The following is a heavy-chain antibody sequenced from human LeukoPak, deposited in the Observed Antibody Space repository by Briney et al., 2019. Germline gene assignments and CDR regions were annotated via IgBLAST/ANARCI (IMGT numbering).Heavy chain of an antibody. D-gene: IGHD3-3*01. Sequence: SETLSLTCTVSIGSISSHYWSWIRQPPGKRLEWLGYISYSGSSNYNPSLKSRVSISVDRSKNQFSLNLTSVTAADTAVYYCARDLSIFGVAMDVWGKGTTVTVSS. CDR1: IGSISSHY. CDR2: ISYSGSS. J-gene: IGHJ6*04. CDR3: ARDLSIFGVAMDV. V-gene: IGHV4-59*11.